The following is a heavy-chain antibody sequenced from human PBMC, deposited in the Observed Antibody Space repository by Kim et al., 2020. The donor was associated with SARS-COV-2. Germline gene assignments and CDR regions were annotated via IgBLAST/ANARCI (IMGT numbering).Heavy chain of an antibody. CDR3: ARVGDIVVVPAAMAGDGMDV. D-gene: IGHD2-2*01. Sequence: RLTISRDNAKNSLYLQMNSLRAEDTAVYYCARVGDIVVVPAAMAGDGMDVWGQGTTVTVSS. V-gene: IGHV3-11*04. J-gene: IGHJ6*02.